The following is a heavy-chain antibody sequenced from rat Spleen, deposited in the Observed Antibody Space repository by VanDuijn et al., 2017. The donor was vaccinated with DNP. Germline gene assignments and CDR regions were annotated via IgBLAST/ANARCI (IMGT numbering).Heavy chain of an antibody. CDR2: INKDSSTI. V-gene: IGHV4-2*01. D-gene: IGHD1-2*01. Sequence: EVKLVESGGGLVQPGRSLKLSCAASGFNFNDYWMGWVRQAPGKGLKWIGEINKDSSTIKYTPSLKDKFTISINNAQNTLYLQMSKLGSEDTAIYYCARGRLYPHYAMDAWGQGTSVTVSS. CDR3: ARGRLYPHYAMDA. CDR1: GFNFNDYW. J-gene: IGHJ4*01.